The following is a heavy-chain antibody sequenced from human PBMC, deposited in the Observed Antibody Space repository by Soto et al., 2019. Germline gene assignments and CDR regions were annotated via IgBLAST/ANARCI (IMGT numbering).Heavy chain of an antibody. CDR2: IKQDGSEK. V-gene: IGHV3-7*01. Sequence: GSLRLSCAASGFTFSRYWMSWVRQAPGKGLEWVANIKQDGSEKYYVDSVKGRFTISRDNAKNSLYLQMNSLRAEDTAVFYCARDRGYGDYESAFDIWGQPTMVT. CDR1: GFTFSRYW. D-gene: IGHD4-17*01. CDR3: ARDRGYGDYESAFDI. J-gene: IGHJ3*02.